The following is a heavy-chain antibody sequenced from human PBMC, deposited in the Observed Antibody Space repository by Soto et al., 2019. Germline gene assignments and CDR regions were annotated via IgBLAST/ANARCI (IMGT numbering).Heavy chain of an antibody. Sequence: PSETLSLTCTVSGGSVSSGSYYWSWIRQPPGKGLEWIGYIYYSGSTNYNPSLKSRVTISVDTSKNQFSLKLSSVTAADAAVYYCATQRPGIGVFAVWGQGTMVTVSS. V-gene: IGHV4-61*01. J-gene: IGHJ3*01. D-gene: IGHD3-10*01. CDR1: GGSVSSGSYY. CDR3: ATQRPGIGVFAV. CDR2: IYYSGST.